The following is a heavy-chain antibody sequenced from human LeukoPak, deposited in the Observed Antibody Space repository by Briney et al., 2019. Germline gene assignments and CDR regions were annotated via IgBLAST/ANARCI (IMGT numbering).Heavy chain of an antibody. CDR2: IYYSGST. CDR1: GGSISSYY. D-gene: IGHD5-24*01. CDR3: VRVDGDWXDP. J-gene: IGHJ5*02. Sequence: SETLSLTCTVSGGSISSYYWSWIRQPPGKGLEWIGYIYYSGSTNYNPSLKSRVTISVDTSKNQFSLKLSSVTAADTAVYYCVRVDGDWXDPXGQXXXXTV. V-gene: IGHV4-59*01.